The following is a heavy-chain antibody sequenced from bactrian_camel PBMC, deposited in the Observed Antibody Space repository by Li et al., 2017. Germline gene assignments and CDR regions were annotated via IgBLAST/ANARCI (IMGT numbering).Heavy chain of an antibody. D-gene: IGHD4*01. CDR3: AADSSINACRLGQHNY. CDR1: AYTYVANC. V-gene: IGHV3S53*01. Sequence: VQLVESGGGSVQAGGSQRLSCVADAYTYVANCMGWFRQAPGKQREGVAAIDSDGTTSYTDSVKGRWTISKDSAKSTLYLQMNSLEPEDTAMYYCAADSSINACRLGQHNYWGQGTQVTVS. J-gene: IGHJ4*01. CDR2: IDSDGTT.